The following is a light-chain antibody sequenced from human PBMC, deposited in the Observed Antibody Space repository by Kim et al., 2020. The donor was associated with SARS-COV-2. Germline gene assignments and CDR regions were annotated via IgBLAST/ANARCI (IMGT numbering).Light chain of an antibody. Sequence: PGEGATLSCRASHSVGSSLAWYQQTPGQAPRLLIYDASIRATGIPDRFSGSGSGTDFTLTIGSLEPRDFAIYYCQQRGNWPPALSFGGGTKVDIK. J-gene: IGKJ4*01. CDR3: QQRGNWPPALS. CDR2: DAS. V-gene: IGKV3-11*01. CDR1: HSVGSS.